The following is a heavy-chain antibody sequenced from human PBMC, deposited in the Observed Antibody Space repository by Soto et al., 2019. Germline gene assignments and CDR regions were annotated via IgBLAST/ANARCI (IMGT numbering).Heavy chain of an antibody. CDR2: INNDGGAT. CDR1: GFIFTGHW. D-gene: IGHD4-4*01. V-gene: IGHV3-74*01. CDR3: GTVFDL. J-gene: IGHJ5*02. Sequence: EEQVVESGGGLVQPGGSLRLSCAASGFIFTGHWMHWVRQGPGKGLDWVSGINNDGGATFYAGSVKGRFTISRDNSNNMVYLQMNSLGAEDSAVYYCGTVFDLWGHGTQVTVSS.